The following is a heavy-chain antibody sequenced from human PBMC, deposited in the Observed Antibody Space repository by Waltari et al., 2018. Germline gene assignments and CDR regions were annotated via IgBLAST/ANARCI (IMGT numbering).Heavy chain of an antibody. Sequence: QVQLVQSGAEVKKPGASVKVSCKSSGYSFSDSYINWVRQAPGHGLEWMGGGYPRTDGKTNAKKFQARVTMARDRATNTAYMDLRGLTPDDTAVYYCARNKGKTISTRRAFRLDPWGQGTLVSVAS. V-gene: IGHV1-2*02. CDR2: GYPRTDGK. D-gene: IGHD1-1*01. J-gene: IGHJ5*02. CDR1: GYSFSDSY. CDR3: ARNKGKTISTRRAFRLDP.